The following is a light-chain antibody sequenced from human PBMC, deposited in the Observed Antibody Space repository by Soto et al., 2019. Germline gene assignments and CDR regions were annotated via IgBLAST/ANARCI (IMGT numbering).Light chain of an antibody. CDR3: SSYEGSNSYV. CDR2: EVS. V-gene: IGLV2-8*01. J-gene: IGLJ1*01. Sequence: QSVLTQPPSASGSPGQSVTISCTGTSSDVGGYNYVSWYQKHPGKVPKLMIYEVSKRPSGVPDRFSGSKSGNTASLTVSGLQAEDEADYYCSSYEGSNSYVFGTGTKVTVL. CDR1: SSDVGGYNY.